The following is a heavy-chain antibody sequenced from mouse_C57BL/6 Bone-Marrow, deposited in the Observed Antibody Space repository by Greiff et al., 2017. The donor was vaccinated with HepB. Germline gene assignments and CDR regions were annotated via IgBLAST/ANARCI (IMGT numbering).Heavy chain of an antibody. CDR1: GYTFTEYT. J-gene: IGHJ4*01. Sequence: QVQLKESGAELVKPGASVKLSCKASGYTFTEYTIHWVKQRSGQGLEWIGWFYPGSGSIKYNEKFKDKATLTADKSSSTVYMELSRLTSEDSAVYFCARRITTVGYFDYWGQGTSVTVSS. CDR2: FYPGSGSI. D-gene: IGHD1-1*01. V-gene: IGHV1-62-2*01. CDR3: ARRITTVGYFDY.